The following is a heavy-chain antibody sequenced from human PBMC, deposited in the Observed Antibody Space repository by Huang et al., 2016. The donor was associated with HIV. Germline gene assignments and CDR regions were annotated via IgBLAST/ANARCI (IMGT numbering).Heavy chain of an antibody. CDR1: GFSLTSSGVA. CDR2: IYLDNEE. V-gene: IGHV2-5*02. Sequence: QITLKESGPTLVKPTQSLTLTCIFSGFSLTSSGVAVGWIRQPPGKALEWLALIYLDNEERFSPSLKTRLTITKDTPKSEVVLTMTNMEPVDTATYYGVHRLRYGKWYVDYWGQGVLVTVSS. D-gene: IGHD6-13*01. CDR3: VHRLRYGKWYVDY. J-gene: IGHJ4*02.